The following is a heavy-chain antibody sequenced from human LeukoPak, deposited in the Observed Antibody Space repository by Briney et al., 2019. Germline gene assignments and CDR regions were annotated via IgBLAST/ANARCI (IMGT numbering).Heavy chain of an antibody. J-gene: IGHJ3*02. D-gene: IGHD3-22*01. CDR1: GYSFTNYG. CDR3: ARVTYYYDSSGYRALLDI. CDR2: ISAYNGNT. V-gene: IGHV1-18*01. Sequence: GASVKVSCKASGYSFTNYGITWVRQAPGQGLEWMGWISAYNGNTNYAQKLQGRVTMTTDTSTSTAYMELRSLRSDDTAVYYCARVTYYYDSSGYRALLDIWGQGTMVTVSS.